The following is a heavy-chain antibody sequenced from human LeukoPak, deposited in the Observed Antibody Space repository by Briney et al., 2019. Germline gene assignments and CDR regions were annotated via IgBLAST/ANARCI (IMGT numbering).Heavy chain of an antibody. D-gene: IGHD3-10*01. CDR3: ARERMVRGVPGAFDI. CDR1: GFMFSSYA. V-gene: IGHV3-66*01. Sequence: GGSLRLSCAASGFMFSSYAMNWVRQAPGKGLEWVSVIYSGGSTYYADSVKGRFTISRDNSKNTLYLQMNSLRAEDTAVYYCARERMVRGVPGAFDIWGQGTMVTVSS. CDR2: IYSGGST. J-gene: IGHJ3*02.